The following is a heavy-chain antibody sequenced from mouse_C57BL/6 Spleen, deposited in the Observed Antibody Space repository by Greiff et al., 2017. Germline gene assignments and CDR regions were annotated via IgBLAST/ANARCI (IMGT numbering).Heavy chain of an antibody. CDR1: GFSLTSYG. Sequence: VKLMESGPGLVQPSQSLSITCTVSGFSLTSYGVHWVRQSPGKGLEWLGVIWRGGSTDYNAAFMSRLSITKDNSMSQVFFKMNSLQADDTAISYCAKNRFDGYGFAYWGQGTLVTVSA. D-gene: IGHD2-3*01. CDR3: AKNRFDGYGFAY. J-gene: IGHJ3*01. CDR2: IWRGGST. V-gene: IGHV2-5*01.